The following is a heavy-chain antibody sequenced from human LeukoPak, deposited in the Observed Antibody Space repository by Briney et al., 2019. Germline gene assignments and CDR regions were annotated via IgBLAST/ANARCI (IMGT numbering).Heavy chain of an antibody. D-gene: IGHD2-2*02. CDR3: ARLRKIPGIDS. Sequence: GGSLRLSCAASGFTFSSYEMNCVRQAPGKGLEWGSYISSSGSTIYYAVSVKGRFTISRDNAKNSLYLQMNSLRAEDTAVYYCARLRKIPGIDSWGQGTLVTVSS. V-gene: IGHV3-48*03. CDR2: ISSSGSTI. J-gene: IGHJ4*02. CDR1: GFTFSSYE.